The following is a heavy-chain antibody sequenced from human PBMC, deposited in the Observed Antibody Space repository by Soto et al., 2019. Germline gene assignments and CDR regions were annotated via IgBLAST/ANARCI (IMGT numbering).Heavy chain of an antibody. CDR3: ARANIETGTLLSY. V-gene: IGHV3-74*01. D-gene: IGHD1-7*01. CDR2: MNSDGSST. CDR1: GFTFGSYW. Sequence: GGSLRLSCAASGFTFGSYWMHWVRQAPGKGLVWVSRMNSDGSSTNYADSVKGRFTISRDNAKNTLYLQMNSLRAEDTAVYYCARANIETGTLLSYWGQGALVTVPQ. J-gene: IGHJ4*02.